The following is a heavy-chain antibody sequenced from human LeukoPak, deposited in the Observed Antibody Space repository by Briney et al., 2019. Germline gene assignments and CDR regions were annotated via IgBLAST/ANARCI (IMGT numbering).Heavy chain of an antibody. V-gene: IGHV3-48*02. CDR2: ISSSSSTI. D-gene: IGHD3-22*01. Sequence: GGSLRLSCAASGFTFSSYSVNWVRQAPGKGLEWVSYISSSSSTIYYADSVKGRFTISRDNAKNSLYLQMNSLRDEDTAVYYCARDVRRYYYDSSGYPRGSWGQGTLVTVSS. CDR1: GFTFSSYS. J-gene: IGHJ4*02. CDR3: ARDVRRYYYDSSGYPRGS.